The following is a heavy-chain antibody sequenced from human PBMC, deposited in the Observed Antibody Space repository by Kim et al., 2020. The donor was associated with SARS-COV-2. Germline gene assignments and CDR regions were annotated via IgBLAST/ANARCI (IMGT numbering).Heavy chain of an antibody. Sequence: GGSLRLSCAASGFTFSSYGMHWVRQAPGKGLEWVAVISYDGSNKYYADSVKGRFTISRDNSKNTLYLQMNSLRAEDTAVYYCAKYGAAAAFDYWGQGTL. J-gene: IGHJ4*02. V-gene: IGHV3-30*18. CDR3: AKYGAAAAFDY. CDR2: ISYDGSNK. CDR1: GFTFSSYG. D-gene: IGHD6-13*01.